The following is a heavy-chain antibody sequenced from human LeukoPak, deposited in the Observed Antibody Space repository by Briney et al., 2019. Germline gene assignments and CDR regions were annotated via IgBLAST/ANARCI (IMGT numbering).Heavy chain of an antibody. D-gene: IGHD3-10*01. Sequence: GASVKVSCKASGYTFTSYGISWVRQAPGQGHEWMGWISGYNGNTNYAQKLQGRVTMTTDTSTSTAYMELRSLRSDDTAVYYCARPNYPGGSGSYGGTNWFDPWGQGTLVTVSS. V-gene: IGHV1-18*01. CDR3: ARPNYPGGSGSYGGTNWFDP. J-gene: IGHJ5*02. CDR1: GYTFTSYG. CDR2: ISGYNGNT.